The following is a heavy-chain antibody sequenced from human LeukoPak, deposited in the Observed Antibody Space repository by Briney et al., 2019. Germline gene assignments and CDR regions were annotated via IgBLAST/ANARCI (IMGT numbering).Heavy chain of an antibody. CDR2: IYTSGST. Sequence: PSETLSLTCTVSGGSISSYYWTWIRQPPGKGLEWIGYIYTSGSTNYNPSLKSRVTISVDTSKNQFSLKLSSVTAADTAVYYCARDGGWAYCGGDCYSGFGYWGQGTLVTVSS. D-gene: IGHD2-21*02. CDR1: GGSISSYY. J-gene: IGHJ4*02. V-gene: IGHV4-4*09. CDR3: ARDGGWAYCGGDCYSGFGY.